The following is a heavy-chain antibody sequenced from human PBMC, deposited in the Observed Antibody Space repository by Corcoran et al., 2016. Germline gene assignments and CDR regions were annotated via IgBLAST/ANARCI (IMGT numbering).Heavy chain of an antibody. V-gene: IGHV3-48*04. CDR2: LSSSSAI. Sequence: EVQLVESGGGLVQPGGSLRLSCAASGFTFSSYSMNWVRQAPGKGLEWVSSLSSSSAIYYADSVKGRFTISRDNAKSSLYLQMNSLRAEDTAVYYCARTISVIRGVISIDYWGQGTLVTVSS. CDR3: ARTISVIRGVISIDY. J-gene: IGHJ4*02. CDR1: GFTFSSYS. D-gene: IGHD3-10*01.